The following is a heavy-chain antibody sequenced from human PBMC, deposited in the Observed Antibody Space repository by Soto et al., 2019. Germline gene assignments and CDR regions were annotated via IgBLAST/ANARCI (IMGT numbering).Heavy chain of an antibody. J-gene: IGHJ6*02. CDR1: GFSLSTSGVG. Sequence: QITLKESGPTLVKPTQTLTLTCTFSGFSLSTSGVGVGWIRQPPGKALEWLALIYWDDDKRYSPSLKSRLTISKDTSKNQLVLTMSNMDPVDTATYYCVNHGYYSYGLDVWGQGTTVTVSS. V-gene: IGHV2-5*02. CDR3: VNHGYYSYGLDV. CDR2: IYWDDDK.